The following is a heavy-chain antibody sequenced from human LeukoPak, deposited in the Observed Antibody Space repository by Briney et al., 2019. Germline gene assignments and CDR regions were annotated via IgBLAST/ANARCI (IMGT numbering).Heavy chain of an antibody. Sequence: GGSLRLSCAASGFTFSSYSMNWIRQAPGKGLEWVSSISSSTSYIYYADSVKGRFTISKDNAKNSLYLQMNSLRAEDTAVYYCARAGGSTVSHSDYWGQGPLVPVSS. CDR1: GFTFSSYS. J-gene: IGHJ4*02. V-gene: IGHV3-21*01. CDR2: ISSSTSYI. D-gene: IGHD4-17*01. CDR3: ARAGGSTVSHSDY.